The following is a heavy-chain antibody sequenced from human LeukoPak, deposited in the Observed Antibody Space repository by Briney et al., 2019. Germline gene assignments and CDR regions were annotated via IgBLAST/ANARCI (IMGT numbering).Heavy chain of an antibody. Sequence: SETLSLTCTVSGGSISSYYWSWIRQPPGKGLEWIGYIYYSGSTIYNPSLKSRVTISVDTSKNQFSLKLSSVTAADTAVYYCASQSSGYYLGWFDPWGQGTLVTVSS. CDR1: GGSISSYY. V-gene: IGHV4-59*01. CDR3: ASQSSGYYLGWFDP. J-gene: IGHJ5*02. CDR2: IYYSGST. D-gene: IGHD3-22*01.